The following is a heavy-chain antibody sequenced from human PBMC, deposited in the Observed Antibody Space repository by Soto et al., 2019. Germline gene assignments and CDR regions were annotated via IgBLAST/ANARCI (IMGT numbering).Heavy chain of an antibody. CDR1: GGTFSTYS. CDR3: TIGSWSGEVFDI. CDR2: IIPMLGVR. D-gene: IGHD2-21*01. V-gene: IGHV1-69*02. J-gene: IGHJ3*02. Sequence: QVQLVQSGAEVKKPGSSVKVSCKDSGGTFSTYSMFWVRQAPGQGLEWMGRIIPMLGVRNYAQRFQDRVTIIADKSTATVHMELRRLRSEDTALYYCTIGSWSGEVFDIWGQGTMVTVSS.